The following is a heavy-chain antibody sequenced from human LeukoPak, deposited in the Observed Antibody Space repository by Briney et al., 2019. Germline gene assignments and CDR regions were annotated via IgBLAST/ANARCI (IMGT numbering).Heavy chain of an antibody. CDR3: ARGRTSVGAIGPGS. D-gene: IGHD1-26*01. V-gene: IGHV4-34*01. CDR1: GGSFSGYY. CDR2: INHSGST. J-gene: IGHJ4*02. Sequence: SGPLSLTCGVYGGSFSGYYWSWMREPRGKGLEWIGEINHSGSTNYNPSLKSRVTISVDPSQNQFSVKLSSVPAADTAVYYSARGRTSVGAIGPGSWGQGTLVTVSS.